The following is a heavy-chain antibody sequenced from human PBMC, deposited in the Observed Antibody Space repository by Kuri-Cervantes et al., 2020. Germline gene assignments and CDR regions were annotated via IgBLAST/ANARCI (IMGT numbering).Heavy chain of an antibody. V-gene: IGHV1-18*01. CDR2: ISAYIGNT. Sequence: ASVKVSCKASGYTFTSYGISWVRQAPGQGLEWMGWISAYIGNTNYAQKLQGRVTMTTDTSTSTAYMELRSLRSDDTAVYYCAVHSGSYYYFDYWGQGTLVTVSS. J-gene: IGHJ4*02. CDR1: GYTFTSYG. D-gene: IGHD1-26*01. CDR3: AVHSGSYYYFDY.